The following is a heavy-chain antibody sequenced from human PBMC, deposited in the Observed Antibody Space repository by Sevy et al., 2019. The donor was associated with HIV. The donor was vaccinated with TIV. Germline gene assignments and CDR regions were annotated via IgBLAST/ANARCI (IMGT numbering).Heavy chain of an antibody. V-gene: IGHV3-23*01. Sequence: GGSLRLSCAASGFTFSSYAMSWVRQAPGKGLEWVSAISGTGGSTYYADSVKGRFTISRDNSKNTLYLQMNSLRAEDTAVYYCAKDSHGSGKLSASDIWGQGTMVTVSS. D-gene: IGHD3-10*01. CDR3: AKDSHGSGKLSASDI. CDR2: ISGTGGST. J-gene: IGHJ3*02. CDR1: GFTFSSYA.